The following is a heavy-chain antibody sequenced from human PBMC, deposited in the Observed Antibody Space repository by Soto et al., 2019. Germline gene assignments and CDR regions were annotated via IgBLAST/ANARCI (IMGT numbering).Heavy chain of an antibody. CDR2: ISYDGSNK. CDR1: GFTFSSYG. J-gene: IGHJ6*01. Sequence: QVQLVESGGGVVQPGRSLRLSCAASGFTFSSYGMHWVRQAPGKGLEWVAVISYDGSNKYYADSVKGRFTISRDNSKNTLYLQMNSLRAEDTAVYYCAKDGPPHSPLGYGMDVW. V-gene: IGHV3-30*18. CDR3: AKDGPPHSPLGYGMDV. D-gene: IGHD3-10*01.